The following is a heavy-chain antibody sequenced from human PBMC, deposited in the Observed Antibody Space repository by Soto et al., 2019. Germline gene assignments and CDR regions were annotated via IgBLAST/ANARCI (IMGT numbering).Heavy chain of an antibody. CDR2: VDHSGST. J-gene: IGHJ2*01. Sequence: QVQLQQWGAGLLKPSETLSLTCAVYGGSFSGYFWTWIRQSPGRGLEWIGEVDHSGSTNYNPPLQTRVSISLDTSKTQFSLKMPSVTAADTAVYYCARSGRSDYRRYFDLWGRGTLVTVSS. V-gene: IGHV4-34*01. D-gene: IGHD4-17*01. CDR3: ARSGRSDYRRYFDL. CDR1: GGSFSGYF.